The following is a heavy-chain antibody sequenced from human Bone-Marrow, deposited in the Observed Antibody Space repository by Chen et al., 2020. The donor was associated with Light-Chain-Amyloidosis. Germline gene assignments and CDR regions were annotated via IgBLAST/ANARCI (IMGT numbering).Heavy chain of an antibody. CDR2: TYPGGSST. CDR1: GYTFTSYY. D-gene: IGHD1-26*01. V-gene: IGHV1-46*01. Sequence: QVQLVQSGAEVKKPGASVKVSCTASGYTFTSYYMHWVRQAPGQGLEWMGITYPGGSSTSYAQRFEGRVTMTRDTSTGTVYRELSSLRSGDTAVYYCARSCSGSFTSGYDYWGQGTLVTVSS. CDR3: ARSCSGSFTSGYDY. J-gene: IGHJ4*02.